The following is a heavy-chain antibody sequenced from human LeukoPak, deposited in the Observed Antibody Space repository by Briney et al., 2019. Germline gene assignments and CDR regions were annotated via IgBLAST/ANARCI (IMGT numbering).Heavy chain of an antibody. Sequence: GSLSLSCAASGFTFSSYAMSWVRPAPGKGLEWVSAISGSGGSAYYADSVKGRFTISRDNSKNTLYLQMNSLRAEDTAVYYCARDLRVISFDNWGQGTLVSVSS. CDR1: GFTFSSYA. CDR2: ISGSGGSA. D-gene: IGHD2-21*01. V-gene: IGHV3-23*01. J-gene: IGHJ4*02. CDR3: ARDLRVISFDN.